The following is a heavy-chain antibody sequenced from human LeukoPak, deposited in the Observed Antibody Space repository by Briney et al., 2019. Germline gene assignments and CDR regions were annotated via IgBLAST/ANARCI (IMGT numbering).Heavy chain of an antibody. V-gene: IGHV3-21*01. J-gene: IGHJ3*02. CDR2: ISSSSNHI. Sequence: NPGGSLRLSCAASGFTFSSYIMNWVRQAPGKGLEWVSSISSSSNHIYYADSIKGRFTISRDNAKNSLFLQMNTLRAEDTAVYYCAREDASASDIWGQGTMVTVSS. CDR3: AREDASASDI. CDR1: GFTFSSYI.